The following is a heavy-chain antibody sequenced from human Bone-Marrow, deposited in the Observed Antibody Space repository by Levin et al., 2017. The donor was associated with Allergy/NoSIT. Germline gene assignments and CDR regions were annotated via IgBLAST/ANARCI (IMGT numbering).Heavy chain of an antibody. CDR3: AKDLRVGGASWDFQN. V-gene: IGHV3-23*01. J-gene: IGHJ1*01. Sequence: SCAASGFSFNNHALSWVRQAPGKGLEWVSSISDGSTHYAESVKGRFTISRDNSKNTLYLQVSSLRVDDTAVYYCAKDLRVGGASWDFQNWGQGTLVTVSS. D-gene: IGHD1-26*01. CDR1: GFSFNNHA. CDR2: ISDGST.